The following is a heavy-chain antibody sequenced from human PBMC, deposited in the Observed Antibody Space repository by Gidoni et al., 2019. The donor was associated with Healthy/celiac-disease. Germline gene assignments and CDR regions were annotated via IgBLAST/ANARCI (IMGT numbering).Heavy chain of an antibody. Sequence: QVQLVESGGGLVKPGGSLRLSCAASGLTFSDYYMGCVRQAPGKGLEWLSYLSVSGSAIYYADSVKVRFTISGDNAKNSLYLQMSSRSSEDTAVYYCASDGTIYYYSYYMDVWGKGTTVTVSS. CDR2: LSVSGSAI. CDR1: GLTFSDYY. D-gene: IGHD1-1*01. J-gene: IGHJ6*03. V-gene: IGHV3-11*01. CDR3: ASDGTIYYYSYYMDV.